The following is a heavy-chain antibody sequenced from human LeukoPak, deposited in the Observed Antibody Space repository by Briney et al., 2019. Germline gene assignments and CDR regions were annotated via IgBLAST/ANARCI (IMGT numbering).Heavy chain of an antibody. D-gene: IGHD3-16*01. Sequence: PSETLSLTCTVSGGSISSSSYYWGWIRQPPGKGLEWIGSIYYSGSTYYNPSLKSRVTISVDTSKNQFSLKLSSVTAADTAVYYYAKDDAWGRYQHWGQGTLVTVSS. J-gene: IGHJ1*01. CDR1: GGSISSSSYY. CDR3: AKDDAWGRYQH. CDR2: IYYSGST. V-gene: IGHV4-39*07.